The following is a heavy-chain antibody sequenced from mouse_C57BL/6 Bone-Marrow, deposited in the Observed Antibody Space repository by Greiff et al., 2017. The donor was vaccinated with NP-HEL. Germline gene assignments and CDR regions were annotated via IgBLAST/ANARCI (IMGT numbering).Heavy chain of an antibody. Sequence: EVQLVESGGGLVKPGGSLKLSCAASGFTFSSYAMSWVRQTPEKRLEWVATISDGGSYTYYPDNVKGRFTISRDNAKNNLYLQMSHLKSEDTARYYCARGPTYYYGSSTNYWGQGTTLTVSS. CDR2: ISDGGSYT. CDR1: GFTFSSYA. D-gene: IGHD1-1*01. CDR3: ARGPTYYYGSSTNY. J-gene: IGHJ2*01. V-gene: IGHV5-4*01.